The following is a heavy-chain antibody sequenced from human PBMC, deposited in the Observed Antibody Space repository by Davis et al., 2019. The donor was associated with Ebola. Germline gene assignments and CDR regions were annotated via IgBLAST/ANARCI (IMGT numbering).Heavy chain of an antibody. V-gene: IGHV1-18*01. Sequence: ASVKVSCKASGYTFTSYGISWVRQAPGQGLEWMGWISAYNGNTNYAQKLQGRVTMTTDTSTSTAYMELRSLRSDDTAVYYCARDLGGNAGRWYYYYGMDVWGQGTTVTVSS. CDR3: ARDLGGNAGRWYYYYGMDV. D-gene: IGHD1-26*01. CDR1: GYTFTSYG. CDR2: ISAYNGNT. J-gene: IGHJ6*02.